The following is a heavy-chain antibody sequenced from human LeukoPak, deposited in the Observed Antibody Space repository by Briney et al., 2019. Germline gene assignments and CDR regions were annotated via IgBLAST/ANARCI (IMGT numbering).Heavy chain of an antibody. D-gene: IGHD5-18*01. CDR1: GGFISSYY. J-gene: IGHJ4*02. V-gene: IGHV4-59*01. CDR3: ARIEDVTRGYNHAYYFDY. CDR2: IYYSGST. Sequence: SETLSLTCSVSGGFISSYYWSWIRQPPGKGLEWIGYIYYSGSTNYNPSLKSRVTISVDTSKNQFSLKLSSVTAADTAVYYCARIEDVTRGYNHAYYFDYWGQGTLVTVSS.